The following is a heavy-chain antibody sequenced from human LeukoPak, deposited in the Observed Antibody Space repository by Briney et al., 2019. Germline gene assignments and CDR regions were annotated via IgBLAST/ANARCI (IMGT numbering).Heavy chain of an antibody. CDR2: ISSDGTYT. D-gene: IGHD6-19*01. V-gene: IGHV3-74*01. CDR3: AKDLPGYSSGYTDY. Sequence: GGSLRLSCAASGFTFSSHLMHWVRQAPGKGLVWVSRISSDGTYTNYADSVRGRFTISRDNAKNTLYLRMNSLRAEDTAVYYCAKDLPGYSSGYTDYWGQGTLVTVSS. J-gene: IGHJ4*02. CDR1: GFTFSSHL.